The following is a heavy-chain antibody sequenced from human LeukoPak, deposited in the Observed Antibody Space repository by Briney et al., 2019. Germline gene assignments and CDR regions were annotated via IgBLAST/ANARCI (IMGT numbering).Heavy chain of an antibody. CDR3: ALRNLYYFDY. J-gene: IGHJ4*02. CDR1: GYSFTSYW. Sequence: GESLKISCKGSGYSFTSYWIGWVRQMPGKGLEWMGIIYPVDSDTRYSRSFQGQVTISADKSIRTAYLQWSSLKASDTAMYYCALRNLYYFDYWGQGTLVTVSS. CDR2: IYPVDSDT. V-gene: IGHV5-51*01.